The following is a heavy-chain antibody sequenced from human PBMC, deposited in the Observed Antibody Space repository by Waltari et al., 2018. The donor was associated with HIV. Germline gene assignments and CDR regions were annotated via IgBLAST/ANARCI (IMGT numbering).Heavy chain of an antibody. Sequence: QVQLVQSGAEVKKPGSSVKVSCKASGGTFSSYAISWVRQAPGQGLGWMGGIIPIFGTANYAQKFQGRATMTADESTSTAYRELSSLRSEDTAVYYCARDRDVDTAMETYYYYGMDVWGQGTTVTVSS. CDR1: GGTFSSYA. D-gene: IGHD5-18*01. V-gene: IGHV1-69*13. J-gene: IGHJ6*02. CDR2: IIPIFGTA. CDR3: ARDRDVDTAMETYYYYGMDV.